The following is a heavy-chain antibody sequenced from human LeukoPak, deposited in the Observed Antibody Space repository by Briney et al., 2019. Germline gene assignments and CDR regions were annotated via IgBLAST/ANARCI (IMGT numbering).Heavy chain of an antibody. Sequence: PGGSLRLSCAASGFRFSDYWMTWVRQAPGKGLECVANIKGRFTVSRDNAKNSLYLQMNNMRVEDTAIYYCTKDLNHNSSGGGQGTLVTVSS. CDR1: GFRFSDYW. CDR3: TKDLNHNSSG. CDR2: I. D-gene: IGHD3-22*01. J-gene: IGHJ4*02. V-gene: IGHV3-7*01.